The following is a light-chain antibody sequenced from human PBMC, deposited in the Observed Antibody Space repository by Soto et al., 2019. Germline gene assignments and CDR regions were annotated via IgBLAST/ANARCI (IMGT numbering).Light chain of an antibody. J-gene: IGKJ1*01. Sequence: IVMTQSPLSLTVTPGEPASISCKSTQSLLHSHGNTFLDWDMQKPGQSPQLLIYLGSRRAPGAPDRVSGSGSGTDVTLRISTGEADDAGIYSCMRALQNPRPFGQGTKLEI. CDR1: QSLLHSHGNTF. CDR3: MRALQNPRP. V-gene: IGKV2-28*01. CDR2: LGS.